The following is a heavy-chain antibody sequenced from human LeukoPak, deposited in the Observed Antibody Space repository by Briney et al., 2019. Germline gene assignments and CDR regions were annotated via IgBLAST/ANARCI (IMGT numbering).Heavy chain of an antibody. J-gene: IGHJ6*02. Sequence: PSETLSLTCTVSGGSISSYYWSWIRQPPGKGLEWIGYIYYSGSTNYNPSLKSRVTISVDTSKNQFSLKLSSVTAADTAVYYCARGLYRDSSGYYYYYYGMDVWGQGTTVTVSS. D-gene: IGHD3-22*01. CDR3: ARGLYRDSSGYYYYYYGMDV. CDR1: GGSISSYY. CDR2: IYYSGST. V-gene: IGHV4-59*01.